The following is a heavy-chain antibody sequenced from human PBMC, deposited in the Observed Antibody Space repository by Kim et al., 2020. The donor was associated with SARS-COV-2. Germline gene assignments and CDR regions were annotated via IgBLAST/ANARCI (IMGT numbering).Heavy chain of an antibody. CDR2: IIPILGIA. CDR3: ARAYCSGGSCYMSRPWFDP. V-gene: IGHV1-69*04. Sequence: SVKVSCKASGGTFSSYAISWVRQAPGQGLEWMGRIIPILGIANYAQKFQGRVTITADKSTSTAYMELSSLRSEDTAVYYCARAYCSGGSCYMSRPWFDPWGQGTLVTVSS. J-gene: IGHJ5*02. CDR1: GGTFSSYA. D-gene: IGHD2-15*01.